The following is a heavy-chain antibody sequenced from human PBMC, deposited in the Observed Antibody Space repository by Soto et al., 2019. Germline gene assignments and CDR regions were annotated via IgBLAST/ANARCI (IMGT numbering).Heavy chain of an antibody. J-gene: IGHJ4*02. CDR2: ISSSAYT. CDR3: ARNFDSGGYYSDY. Sequence: GGSLRLSCAASGFPFSDYYMSWIRQAPGEGLEWISYISSSAYTIYADSVRGRFTISRDNAKNALFLQMTSLRVEDTAVYYCARNFDSGGYYSDYWGQGTLVNV. CDR1: GFPFSDYY. V-gene: IGHV3-11*06. D-gene: IGHD3-22*01.